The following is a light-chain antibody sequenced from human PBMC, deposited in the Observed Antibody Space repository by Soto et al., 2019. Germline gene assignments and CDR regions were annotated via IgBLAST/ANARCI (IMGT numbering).Light chain of an antibody. Sequence: QSALTQPASVSGYPGQSIAISCTGTSSDVGGYNYVSWYQQHPGKAPKLMIYEVSNRPSGVSNRFSGSKSGNTASLTISGLQAEDEADFYCSSYTSSSPHVVFGGGTKLTVL. CDR2: EVS. CDR1: SSDVGGYNY. J-gene: IGLJ2*01. CDR3: SSYTSSSPHVV. V-gene: IGLV2-14*01.